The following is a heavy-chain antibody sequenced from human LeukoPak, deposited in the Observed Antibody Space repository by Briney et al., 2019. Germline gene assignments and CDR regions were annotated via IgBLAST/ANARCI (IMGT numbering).Heavy chain of an antibody. J-gene: IGHJ4*02. Sequence: PGRSLRLSCTASGFTFGDYAMSSVRQAPGKGLEWVSVIYSGGSTYYADSVKGRFTISRDNSKNTLYLQMNSLRAEDTAVYYCARGTILPRWGQGTLVTVSA. CDR2: IYSGGST. CDR3: ARGTILPR. D-gene: IGHD3-3*01. V-gene: IGHV3-66*01. CDR1: GFTFGDYA.